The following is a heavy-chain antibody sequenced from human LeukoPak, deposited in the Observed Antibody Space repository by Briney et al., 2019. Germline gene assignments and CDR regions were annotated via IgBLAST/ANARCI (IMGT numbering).Heavy chain of an antibody. Sequence: PGGSLRLSCAASGFTFSSYWMSWVRQAPGKGLEWVANIKQNGSDNYYVDSMKNRSTNTRDNTKNALYLQLNTLRAEDTAVYYCARDSGTVATIWGHWFDPWGQGTLVTVSS. CDR2: IKQNGSDN. CDR3: ARDSGTVATIWGHWFDP. J-gene: IGHJ5*02. CDR1: GFTFSSYW. V-gene: IGHV3-7*01. D-gene: IGHD5-12*01.